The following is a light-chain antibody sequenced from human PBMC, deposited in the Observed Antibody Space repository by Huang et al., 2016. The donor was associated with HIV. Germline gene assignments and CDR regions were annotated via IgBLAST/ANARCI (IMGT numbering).Light chain of an antibody. J-gene: IGKJ2*01. V-gene: IGKV3-15*01. CDR1: EGVSSN. CDR3: QQYNSWPRT. Sequence: EMVMTQSPDTLSVSPGERVTLSCRAREGVSSNLAWYQQKPGQAPRLLIHGASTRVPVIPAMFSGSGSETYFTLTIHSLQSEDLAVYYCQQYNSWPRTFGQGTKLEIK. CDR2: GAS.